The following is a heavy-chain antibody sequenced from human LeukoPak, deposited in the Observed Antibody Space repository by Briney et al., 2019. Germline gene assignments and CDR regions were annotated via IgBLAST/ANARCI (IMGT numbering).Heavy chain of an antibody. J-gene: IGHJ4*02. CDR1: GFTLSSYG. V-gene: IGHV3-23*01. CDR3: ARVGATQLYYFDY. D-gene: IGHD1-26*01. CDR2: ITGSGGST. Sequence: GGSLRLSCAASGFTLSSYGMSWVRQAPGKGLEWVSTITGSGGSTYYADSVKGRFTISRDSSKNTLYLQMNSLRAEDTAVYYCARVGATQLYYFDYWGQGTLVTVSS.